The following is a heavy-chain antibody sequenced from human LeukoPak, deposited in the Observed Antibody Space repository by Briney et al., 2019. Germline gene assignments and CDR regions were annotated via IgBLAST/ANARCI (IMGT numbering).Heavy chain of an antibody. D-gene: IGHD5-24*01. J-gene: IGHJ4*02. CDR3: ATSVEMATADY. V-gene: IGHV3-74*01. CDR1: GFTFSSYW. CDR2: INSDGSST. Sequence: GGSLRLSCAASGFTFSSYWMHWVRQAPGKGLVWVSRINSDGSSTSYADSVKGRFTISRDNAKNTLYLQMNSLRAEDTAVYYCATSVEMATADYWDQGTLVTVSS.